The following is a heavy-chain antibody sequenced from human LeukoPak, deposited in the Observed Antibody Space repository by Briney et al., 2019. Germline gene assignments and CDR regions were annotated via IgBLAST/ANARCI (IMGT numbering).Heavy chain of an antibody. CDR2: ISSSGSTI. J-gene: IGHJ6*02. CDR3: ASPGYSSSWYWDYYYGMDV. V-gene: IGHV3-48*03. Sequence: PGGSLRLSCAASGFTFSSYEMNWVRQAPGKGLEGVSYISSSGSTIYYADSVKGRFTISRDNAKNSLYLQMNSLRAEDTAVYYCASPGYSSSWYWDYYYGMDVWGQGTTVTVSS. CDR1: GFTFSSYE. D-gene: IGHD6-13*01.